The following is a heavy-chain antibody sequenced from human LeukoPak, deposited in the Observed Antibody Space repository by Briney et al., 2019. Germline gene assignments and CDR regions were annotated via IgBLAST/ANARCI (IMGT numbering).Heavy chain of an antibody. Sequence: SGPTLVKPTQTLTLTCTLSGLSLNTAGVGVGWIRQPPGKALEWLALIYWDDDKRYNPSLKTRLTITKDTSKNQVVLTVTNMDPVDTATYYCANAGYGSGSYLRYYYYGMDVWGQGTPVTVSS. CDR3: ANAGYGSGSYLRYYYYGMDV. CDR2: IYWDDDK. D-gene: IGHD3-10*01. CDR1: GLSLNTAGVG. V-gene: IGHV2-5*02. J-gene: IGHJ6*02.